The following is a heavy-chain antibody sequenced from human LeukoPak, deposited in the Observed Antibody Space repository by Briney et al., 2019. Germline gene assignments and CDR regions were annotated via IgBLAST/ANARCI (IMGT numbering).Heavy chain of an antibody. V-gene: IGHV1-69*13. CDR2: IIPIFGTA. J-gene: IGHJ4*02. D-gene: IGHD2-2*02. CDR1: GGTFSSYA. CDR3: ARLHSATAIPGGFD. Sequence: PAASVTVSCKASGGTFSSYAISWVRQAPGQGLEWMGGIIPIFGTANYAQKFQGRVTITADESTSTAYMELSSLRSEDTAVYYCARLHSATAIPGGFDWGQGTLVTVSS.